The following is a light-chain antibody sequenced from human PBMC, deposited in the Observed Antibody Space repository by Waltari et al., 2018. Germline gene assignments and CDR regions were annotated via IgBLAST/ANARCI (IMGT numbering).Light chain of an antibody. CDR3: QQFNFYPLT. CDR2: VAS. V-gene: IGKV1-9*01. J-gene: IGKJ4*01. CDR1: EAIASN. Sequence: DIQLTQSPSFLSASVADRVTMTCRASEAIASNLAWYQVKPGKAPKLLISVASTLQSGVPSRFSGSGSGTEFTLTISSLQPEDFATYYCQQFNFYPLTFGGGTKVGIK.